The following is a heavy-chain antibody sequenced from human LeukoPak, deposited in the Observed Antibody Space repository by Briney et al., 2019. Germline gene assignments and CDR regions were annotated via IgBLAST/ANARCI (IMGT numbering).Heavy chain of an antibody. V-gene: IGHV3-30*02. CDR2: IRYDGSNK. CDR3: AKDPWRPIAVAGTLPDY. J-gene: IGHJ4*02. CDR1: GFTFSTYG. Sequence: GGSLRLSCAASGFTFSTYGMQWVRQAPGKGLEWVAVIRYDGSNKYYTDSVKGRFTISRDNSKNTMYLHMNSLRAEDTAVYYCAKDPWRPIAVAGTLPDYWGQGTLVTVSS. D-gene: IGHD6-19*01.